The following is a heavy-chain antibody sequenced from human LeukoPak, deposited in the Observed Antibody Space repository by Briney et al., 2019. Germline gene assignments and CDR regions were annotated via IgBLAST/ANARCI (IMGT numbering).Heavy chain of an antibody. D-gene: IGHD3-16*01. V-gene: IGHV1-2*02. CDR1: GYTFTGYY. Sequence: ASVKVSCEASGYTFTGYYLHWVRQAPGQGLEWMGWINPNSGDTKFAREFQGRVTMTRDTSISTAYMGLSRLRSDDTAVYYCATQRGSYLWGTDFDYWGQGTLVTVSS. J-gene: IGHJ4*02. CDR3: ATQRGSYLWGTDFDY. CDR2: INPNSGDT.